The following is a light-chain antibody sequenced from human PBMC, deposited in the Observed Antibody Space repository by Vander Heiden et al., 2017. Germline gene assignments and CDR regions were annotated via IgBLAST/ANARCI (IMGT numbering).Light chain of an antibody. CDR2: DAS. Sequence: EIVLTQSPATLSLSPGERATLSCRASQSVANYLAWYQQKPGQAPRLLIYDASNRAAGIPAKFSDSGAGTDFTLTIASLGPEDFAVYYCQQRIAWPLTFGQGTRLEIK. CDR1: QSVANY. CDR3: QQRIAWPLT. V-gene: IGKV3-11*01. J-gene: IGKJ5*01.